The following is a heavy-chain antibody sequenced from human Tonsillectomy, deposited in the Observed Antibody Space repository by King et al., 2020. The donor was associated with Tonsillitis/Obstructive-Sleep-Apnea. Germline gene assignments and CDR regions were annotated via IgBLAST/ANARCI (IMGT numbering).Heavy chain of an antibody. CDR1: GGSISSGGYY. CDR3: ARDAPPTYYDSSGYYFVAFDI. V-gene: IGHV4-31*03. D-gene: IGHD3-22*01. Sequence: VQLQESGPGPVKPSQTLSLTCTVSGGSISSGGYYWSWIRQHPGKGLEWIGYIYYSGSTYYNPSLKSRVTISVDTSKNQFSLKLSSVTAADTAVYYCARDAPPTYYDSSGYYFVAFDIWGQGTMVTVSS. J-gene: IGHJ3*02. CDR2: IYYSGST.